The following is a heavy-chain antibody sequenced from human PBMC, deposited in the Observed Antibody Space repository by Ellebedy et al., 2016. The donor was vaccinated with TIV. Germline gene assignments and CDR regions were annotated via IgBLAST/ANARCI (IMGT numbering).Heavy chain of an antibody. D-gene: IGHD3-10*01. J-gene: IGHJ4*02. Sequence: SETLSLTXTVSGGSISSYSISSYSWSWIRQPPGKGLEWIGYIYYSGSTNYNPSLKSRVTISVDTSKNQFSLKLSSVTAADTAVYYCARGNEAGDFDYWGQGTLVTVSS. CDR3: ARGNEAGDFDY. CDR2: IYYSGST. V-gene: IGHV4-61*01. CDR1: GGSISSYSISSYS.